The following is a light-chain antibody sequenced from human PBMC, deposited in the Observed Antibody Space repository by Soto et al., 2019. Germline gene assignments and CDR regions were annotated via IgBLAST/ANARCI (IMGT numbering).Light chain of an antibody. Sequence: DIQMTQSPSTLSGSVGDRVTITCRASQTISSWLAWYQQKPGKAPKLLIYKASTLKSGDPSRFSGSVSGTEFTLTISILQPDDFATYYCQRYNSYSEAFGQGTKVELK. V-gene: IGKV1-5*03. CDR2: KAS. CDR1: QTISSW. CDR3: QRYNSYSEA. J-gene: IGKJ1*01.